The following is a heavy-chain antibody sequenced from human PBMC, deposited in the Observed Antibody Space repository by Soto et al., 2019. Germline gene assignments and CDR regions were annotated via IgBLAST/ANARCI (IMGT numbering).Heavy chain of an antibody. CDR3: ARDWVENSGYDHAWFDP. CDR2: MNPNSGNT. CDR1: GYTFTSYD. V-gene: IGHV1-8*01. D-gene: IGHD5-12*01. Sequence: ASVRVSCNGGGYTFTSYDINWVRQATGQGLEWMGWMNPNSGNTGYAQKFQGRVTMTRDTSTSTVYMELSSLRSEDTAVYYCARDWVENSGYDHAWFDPWGQGTLVTVSS. J-gene: IGHJ5*02.